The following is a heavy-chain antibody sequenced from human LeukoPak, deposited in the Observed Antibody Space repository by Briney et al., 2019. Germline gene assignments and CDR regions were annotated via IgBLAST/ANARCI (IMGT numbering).Heavy chain of an antibody. CDR3: ARAAGGYYYYYMDV. J-gene: IGHJ6*03. CDR1: GGSISSYY. Sequence: PSETLSLTCTVSGGSISSYYWSWIRQPPGKGLEWIGYIYYSGSTNYNPSLKSRVTISVDTSKNQFSLKLSSVTAADTAVYYCARAAGGYYYYYMDVWGKGTTLTVSS. V-gene: IGHV4-59*01. D-gene: IGHD3-16*01. CDR2: IYYSGST.